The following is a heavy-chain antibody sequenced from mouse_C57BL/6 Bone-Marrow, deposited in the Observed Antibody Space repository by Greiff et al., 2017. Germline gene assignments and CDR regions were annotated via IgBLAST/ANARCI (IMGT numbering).Heavy chain of an antibody. Sequence: VKLVESGPELVKPGASVKLSCKASGYTFTSYDINWVKQRPGQGLEWIGWIYPRDGSTKYNEKFKGKATLTVDTSSSTAYMELHSLTSEDSAVYFCASYYSNPYYAMDYWGQGTSVTVSS. V-gene: IGHV1-85*01. CDR1: GYTFTSYD. D-gene: IGHD2-5*01. CDR3: ASYYSNPYYAMDY. CDR2: IYPRDGST. J-gene: IGHJ4*01.